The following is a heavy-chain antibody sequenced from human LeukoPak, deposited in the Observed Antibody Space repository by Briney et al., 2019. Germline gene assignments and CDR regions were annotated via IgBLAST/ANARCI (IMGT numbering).Heavy chain of an antibody. CDR2: INHSGST. Sequence: SETLSLTCAVYGGSFSGYYWSRIRQPPGKGLEWIGEINHSGSTNYNPSLKSRVTISVDTSKNQFSLKLSSVTAADTAVYYCARGSAYYYDSSGYSVFDYWGQGTLVTVSS. J-gene: IGHJ4*02. V-gene: IGHV4-34*01. CDR3: ARGSAYYYDSSGYSVFDY. D-gene: IGHD3-22*01. CDR1: GGSFSGYY.